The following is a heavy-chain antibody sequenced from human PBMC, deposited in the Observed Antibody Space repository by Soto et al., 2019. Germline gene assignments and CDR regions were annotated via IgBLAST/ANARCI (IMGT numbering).Heavy chain of an antibody. CDR2: INSDGSST. V-gene: IGHV3-74*01. CDR3: ARGSFGPYYYYYGMAV. Sequence: PGGSLRLSCAASGFTFSSYWMHWVRQAPGKGLVWVSRINSDGSSTSYADSVKGRFTISRDNAKNTLYLQMNSLRAEDTAVYYCARGSFGPYYYYYGMAVWGQGTTVTVSS. CDR1: GFTFSSYW. J-gene: IGHJ6*02. D-gene: IGHD3-16*01.